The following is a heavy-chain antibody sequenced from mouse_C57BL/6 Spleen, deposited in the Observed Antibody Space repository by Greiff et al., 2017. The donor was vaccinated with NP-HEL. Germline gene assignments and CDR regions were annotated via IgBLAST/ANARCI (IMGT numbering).Heavy chain of an antibody. D-gene: IGHD3-2*02. Sequence: EVRLVESGGGLVKPGGSLKLSCAASGFTFSDYGMHWVRQAPEKGLEWVAYISSGSSTIYYADTVKGRFTISRDNAKNTLFLRMTSLRSEDTAMYYCARCSSGTWEYFDCGGQGTALTVSA. V-gene: IGHV5-17*01. CDR1: GFTFSDYG. CDR2: ISSGSSTI. CDR3: ARCSSGTWEYFDC. J-gene: IGHJ2*01.